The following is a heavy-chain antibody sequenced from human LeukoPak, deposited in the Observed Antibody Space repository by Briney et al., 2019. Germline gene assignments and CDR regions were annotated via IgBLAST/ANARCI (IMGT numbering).Heavy chain of an antibody. CDR3: ARGRTGAAALDF. CDR2: STHSGST. Sequence: PSETLSLTCAVYGGSFSGHYWTWIRQSPGKGLEWIGESTHSGSTNYNPSLKSRLTISVDTFKNQFSLKLTSVSAADTAVYHCARGRTGAAALDFWGQGTLVTVSS. D-gene: IGHD6-25*01. CDR1: GGSFSGHY. J-gene: IGHJ4*02. V-gene: IGHV4-34*01.